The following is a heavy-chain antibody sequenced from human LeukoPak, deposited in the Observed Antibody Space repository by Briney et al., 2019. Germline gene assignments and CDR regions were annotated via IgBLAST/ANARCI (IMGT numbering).Heavy chain of an antibody. CDR3: ASASTTANWFAP. Sequence: ASVKVSCKASGYTFPSHDIDWVRQATGHRLEWMGWMNPNSGNTAYAQQFQGRVTMPRAPSINTGYMELRSLTFYDTAVYYCASASTTANWFAPWGQGTLVTVSS. CDR1: GYTFPSHD. D-gene: IGHD1-14*01. J-gene: IGHJ5*02. V-gene: IGHV1-8*01. CDR2: MNPNSGNT.